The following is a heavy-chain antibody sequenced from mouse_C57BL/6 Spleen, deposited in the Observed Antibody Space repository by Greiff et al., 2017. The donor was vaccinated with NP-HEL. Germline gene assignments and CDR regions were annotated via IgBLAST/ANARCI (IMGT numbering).Heavy chain of an antibody. CDR1: GFPFSDYY. CDR2: ISNGGGST. Sequence: EVKLMASGGGLVQPGGSLKLSCAASGFPFSDYYMYWVRQTPEKRLEWVAYISNGGGSTYYPATVKGRFTISRDNAKNTLYLQMSRLKSEDTAMYYCARGSSGWYGDVWGTGTTVTVSS. D-gene: IGHD1-1*01. V-gene: IGHV5-12*01. J-gene: IGHJ1*03. CDR3: ARGSSGWYGDV.